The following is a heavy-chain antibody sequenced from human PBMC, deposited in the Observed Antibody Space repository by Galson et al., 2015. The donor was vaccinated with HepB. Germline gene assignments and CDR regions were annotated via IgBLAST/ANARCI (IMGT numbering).Heavy chain of an antibody. Sequence: SVKVSCKASGYSFTSYAMHWARQAPGQRLEWMGWINAGNDNTKYSQKFQGRVTITRDTSASTAYMELSSLRSEDTAVYYCARDVTVYYEYVWGSYRSDAFDIWGRGTMVTVSS. CDR1: GYSFTSYA. V-gene: IGHV1-3*01. CDR2: INAGNDNT. D-gene: IGHD3-16*02. J-gene: IGHJ3*02. CDR3: ARDVTVYYEYVWGSYRSDAFDI.